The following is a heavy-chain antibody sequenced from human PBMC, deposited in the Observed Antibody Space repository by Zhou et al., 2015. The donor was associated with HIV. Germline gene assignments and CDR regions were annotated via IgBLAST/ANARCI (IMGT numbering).Heavy chain of an antibody. Sequence: QVQLVQSGAEVKKPGSSVKVSCKASGGTFSSYAISWVRQAPGQGLEWMGGIIPIFGTANYAQKFQGRVTITADESTSTAYMELSSLRSEDTAVYYCAREPLRLGELSPLIGGFDYWGQGTLVTVSS. D-gene: IGHD3-16*02. CDR1: GGTFSSYA. CDR2: IIPIFGTA. J-gene: IGHJ4*02. CDR3: AREPLRLGELSPLIGGFDY. V-gene: IGHV1-69*01.